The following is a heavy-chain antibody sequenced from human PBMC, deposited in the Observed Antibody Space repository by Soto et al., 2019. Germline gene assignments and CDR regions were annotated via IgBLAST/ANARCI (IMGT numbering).Heavy chain of an antibody. J-gene: IGHJ6*02. D-gene: IGHD3-3*01. CDR1: GGSFSGYY. CDR2: INHSGST. V-gene: IGHV4-34*01. Sequence: PETLSLTSAVYGGSFSGYYWSWIRQPPGKGLEWIGEINHSGSTNYNPPLKSRVTISVDTSKNQFSLKLSSVTAADTAVYYCARNRYGYDFWSGYYTGPYYYYGMDVWGQGTTVT. CDR3: ARNRYGYDFWSGYYTGPYYYYGMDV.